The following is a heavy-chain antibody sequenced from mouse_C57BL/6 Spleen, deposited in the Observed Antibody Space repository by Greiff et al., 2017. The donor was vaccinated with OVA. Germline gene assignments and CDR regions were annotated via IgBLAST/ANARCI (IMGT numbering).Heavy chain of an antibody. D-gene: IGHD2-2*01. Sequence: QVQLQQPGTELVKPGASVKLSCKASGYTFTSYWMHWVKQRPGQGLEWIGNINPSNGGTNYNEKFKSKATFTADTSSNTAYMQLSSLTTEDSAIYYCARMVVTTKYFDVWGTGTTVTVSS. CDR2: INPSNGGT. CDR3: ARMVVTTKYFDV. CDR1: GYTFTSYW. J-gene: IGHJ1*03. V-gene: IGHV1-53*01.